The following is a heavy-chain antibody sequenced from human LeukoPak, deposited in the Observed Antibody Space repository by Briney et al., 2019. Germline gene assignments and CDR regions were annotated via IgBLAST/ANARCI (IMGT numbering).Heavy chain of an antibody. Sequence: GGSLRLSCAASGFSFSSYAMSWVRQAPGKGLAWVSAISGSGGSTYYADSVKGRFTISRDNSKNTLYLQMNSLRAEDTAVYYCAKGPQSWPDWYFDLWGRGTLVTVSS. CDR1: GFSFSSYA. CDR3: AKGPQSWPDWYFDL. V-gene: IGHV3-23*01. CDR2: ISGSGGST. J-gene: IGHJ2*01.